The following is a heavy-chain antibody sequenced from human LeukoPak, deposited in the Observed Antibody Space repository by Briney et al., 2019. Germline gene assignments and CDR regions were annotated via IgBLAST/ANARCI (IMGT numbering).Heavy chain of an antibody. D-gene: IGHD3-22*01. CDR2: ISYDGSNK. CDR3: AKGALKYDSSGYDYFDY. J-gene: IGHJ4*02. Sequence: AGGSLRLSCAASGFTFSSYGMHWVRQAPGKGLEWAAVISYDGSNKYYADSVKGRFTISRDNSKNTLYLQMNSLRAEDTAVYYCAKGALKYDSSGYDYFDYWGQGTLVTVSS. CDR1: GFTFSSYG. V-gene: IGHV3-30*18.